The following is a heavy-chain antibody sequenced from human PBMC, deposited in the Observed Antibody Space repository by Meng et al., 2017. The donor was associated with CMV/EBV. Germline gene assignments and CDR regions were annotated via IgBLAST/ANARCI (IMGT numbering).Heavy chain of an antibody. CDR1: GFTFSSYG. J-gene: IGHJ4*02. CDR3: AKDGGADIVVVPAAIDY. Sequence: GGSLRLSCAASGFTFSSYGMHWVRQAPGKGLEWVAFIRYDGSNKYYADSVKGRFTISRDNSKNTLYLQMNSLRAEDTAVYYCAKDGGADIVVVPAAIDYWGQGTLVTVSS. CDR2: IRYDGSNK. V-gene: IGHV3-30*02. D-gene: IGHD2-2*01.